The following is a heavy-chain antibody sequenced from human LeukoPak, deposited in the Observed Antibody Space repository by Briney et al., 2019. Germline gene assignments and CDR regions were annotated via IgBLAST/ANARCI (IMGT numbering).Heavy chain of an antibody. D-gene: IGHD3-22*01. Sequence: PSETLSLTCTVSGGSISSSNYYWSWIRQPPGKGLEWIGNIYYTGSTYYNPSLKSRVTISVDTSKNQFSLNLSSVTAADTAVYYCARQIYDSSGYYDDYWGQGTLVTVSS. CDR1: GGSISSSNYY. CDR3: ARQIYDSSGYYDDY. J-gene: IGHJ4*02. CDR2: IYYTGST. V-gene: IGHV4-39*01.